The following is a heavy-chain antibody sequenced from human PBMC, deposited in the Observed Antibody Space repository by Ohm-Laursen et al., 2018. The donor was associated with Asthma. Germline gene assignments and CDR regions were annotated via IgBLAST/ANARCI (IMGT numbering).Heavy chain of an antibody. D-gene: IGHD1-1*01. Sequence: SQTLSLTCTVSGGSISSCGYYWSWIRQHPGKGLEWIGYIYYSGSTYYNPSLKSRVTISVDTSKNQFSLKLSSVTAADTAVYYCARGPDQLLFDYWGQGTLVTVSS. CDR1: GGSISSCGYY. CDR3: ARGPDQLLFDY. CDR2: IYYSGST. V-gene: IGHV4-31*03. J-gene: IGHJ4*02.